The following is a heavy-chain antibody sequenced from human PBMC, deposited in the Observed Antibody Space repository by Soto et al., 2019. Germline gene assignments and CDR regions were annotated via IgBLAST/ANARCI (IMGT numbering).Heavy chain of an antibody. CDR1: GFTFSSYA. Sequence: GGSLRLSCAASGFTFSSYAMSWVRQAPGKGLEWVSAISGSGGSTYYADSVKGRFTISRDNSKNTLYLQMNSLRAEDTAVYYCAKWGEAVAGIEYVGLDPWGQGTLVTVSS. CDR3: AKWGEAVAGIEYVGLDP. CDR2: ISGSGGST. V-gene: IGHV3-23*01. D-gene: IGHD6-19*01. J-gene: IGHJ5*02.